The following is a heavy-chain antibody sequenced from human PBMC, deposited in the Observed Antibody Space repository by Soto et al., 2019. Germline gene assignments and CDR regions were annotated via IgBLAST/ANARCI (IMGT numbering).Heavy chain of an antibody. J-gene: IGHJ6*02. CDR3: AKDRLRGGFLTTATTNGMDV. Sequence: GGSLRLSCAASGFTFSSYGMHWVRQAPGKGLEWVALISYDGSNKYYVDSVKGRFTISRDNSKNTLFLQMNSLRAGDTAVYYCAKDRLRGGFLTTATTNGMDVWGQGTTVTVS. CDR1: GFTFSSYG. V-gene: IGHV3-30*18. D-gene: IGHD1-26*01. CDR2: ISYDGSNK.